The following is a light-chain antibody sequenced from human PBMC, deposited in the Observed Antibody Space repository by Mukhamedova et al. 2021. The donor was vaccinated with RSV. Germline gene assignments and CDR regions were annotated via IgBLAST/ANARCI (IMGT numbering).Light chain of an antibody. CDR2: YDS. CDR1: NIGSKS. Sequence: GGNNIGSKSVHWYQQKPGQAPVLVIYYDSDRPSGIPERFSGSNSGNTATLTISRVEAGDEADYYSLVSVRSIDFVVFGGGTKLTVL. J-gene: IGLJ2*01. CDR3: LVSVRSIDFVV. V-gene: IGLV3-21*04.